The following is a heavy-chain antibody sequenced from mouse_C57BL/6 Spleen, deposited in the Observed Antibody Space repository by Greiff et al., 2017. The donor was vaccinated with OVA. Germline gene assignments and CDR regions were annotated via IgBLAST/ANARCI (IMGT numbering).Heavy chain of an antibody. J-gene: IGHJ3*01. V-gene: IGHV1-26*01. Sequence: VQLQQSGPELVKPGASVKISCKASGYTFTDYYMNWVKQSHGKSLEWIGDINPNNGGTSYNQKFKGKATLTVDKSSSTAYMELRSLPSEDSAVYYGARDSNYGASWFAYWGQGTLVTVSA. CDR2: INPNNGGT. D-gene: IGHD2-5*01. CDR1: GYTFTDYY. CDR3: ARDSNYGASWFAY.